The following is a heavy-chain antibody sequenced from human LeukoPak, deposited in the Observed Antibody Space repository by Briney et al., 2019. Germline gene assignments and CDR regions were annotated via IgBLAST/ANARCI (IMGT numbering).Heavy chain of an antibody. Sequence: ASVKVSCKASGYTFTSYYMHWVRQAPGQGLEWMGIINPSGGSTSYAQKFQGRVTMTRDMSTSTVHMELSSLRSEDTAVYYCARGRYDILTGYYTETYYYYYMDVWGKGTTVTVSS. CDR2: INPSGGST. V-gene: IGHV1-46*01. J-gene: IGHJ6*03. CDR1: GYTFTSYY. D-gene: IGHD3-9*01. CDR3: ARGRYDILTGYYTETYYYYYMDV.